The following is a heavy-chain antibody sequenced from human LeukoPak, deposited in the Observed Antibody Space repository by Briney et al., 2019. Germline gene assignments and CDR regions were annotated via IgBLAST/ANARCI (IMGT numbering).Heavy chain of an antibody. J-gene: IGHJ4*02. Sequence: GASVKVSCKASGFTFTSSAMQWVRQARGQGREGIVWILVGSANTTYAHTFQDTLTITTHLSTRTAYIELSSLRSEDTAVYYCAAQDYYDSSGFGYWGQGPLVTVSS. CDR3: AAQDYYDSSGFGY. CDR2: ILVGSANT. V-gene: IGHV1-58*02. D-gene: IGHD3-22*01. CDR1: GFTFTSSA.